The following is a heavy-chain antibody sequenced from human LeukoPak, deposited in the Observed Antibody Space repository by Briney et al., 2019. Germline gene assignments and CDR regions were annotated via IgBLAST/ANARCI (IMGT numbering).Heavy chain of an antibody. CDR3: AREYSSFEY. CDR1: GGSISTYY. Sequence: SESLSLTCTVSGGSISTYYWSWIRQAPGKGLEWIGYINYSGSTDYNPSLKSRVTISVDTSKNQLSLKMRSVTAADTAVYYCAREYSSFEYWGQGTLVTVSS. J-gene: IGHJ4*02. V-gene: IGHV4-59*01. CDR2: INYSGST. D-gene: IGHD6-13*01.